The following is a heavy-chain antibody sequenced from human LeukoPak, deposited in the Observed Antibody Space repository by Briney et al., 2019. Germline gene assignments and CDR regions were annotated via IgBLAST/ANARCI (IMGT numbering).Heavy chain of an antibody. CDR1: GGSISSSSYY. D-gene: IGHD5-18*01. Sequence: SETLSLTCTVSGGSISSSSYYWGWIRQPPGKGLEWIGSIYYSGSTYYNPSLKSRVTISVDTSKNQFSLKLSSVTAADTAVYYCAGGYSYGYDYWGQGTLVTVSS. CDR3: AGGYSYGYDY. CDR2: IYYSGST. J-gene: IGHJ4*02. V-gene: IGHV4-39*07.